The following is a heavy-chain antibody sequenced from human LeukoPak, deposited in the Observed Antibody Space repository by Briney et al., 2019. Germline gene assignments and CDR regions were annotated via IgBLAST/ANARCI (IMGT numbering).Heavy chain of an antibody. Sequence: SETLSLTCTVSDGSISSHYWTWIRQPAGKGLEWIGRIYSSGNTNYNPSLQSRVTMSLDTSKNQFSLKLTSVTAADTAVYYCARTVGATRKIFDYWGQGTLVTVSS. CDR1: DGSISSHY. CDR3: ARTVGATRKIFDY. D-gene: IGHD1-26*01. CDR2: IYSSGNT. J-gene: IGHJ4*02. V-gene: IGHV4-4*07.